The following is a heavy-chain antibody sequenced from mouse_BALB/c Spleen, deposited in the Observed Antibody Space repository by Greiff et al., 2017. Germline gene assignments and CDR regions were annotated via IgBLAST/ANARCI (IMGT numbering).Heavy chain of an antibody. J-gene: IGHJ4*01. CDR1: GFTFSSFG. D-gene: IGHD2-4*01. Sequence: EVMLVESGGGLVQPGGSRKLSCAASGFTFSSFGMHWVRQAPEKGLEWVAYISSGSSTIYYADTVKGRFTISRDNPKNTLFLQMTSLRSEDTAMYYCARWGLPYYAMDYWGQGTSVTVSS. CDR2: ISSGSSTI. V-gene: IGHV5-17*02. CDR3: ARWGLPYYAMDY.